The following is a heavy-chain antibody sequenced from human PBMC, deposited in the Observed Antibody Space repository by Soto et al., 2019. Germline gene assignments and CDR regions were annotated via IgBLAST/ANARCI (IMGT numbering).Heavy chain of an antibody. CDR2: ISSSSSYI. CDR3: AREGFGYCSGGSCYHFDY. V-gene: IGHV3-21*01. Sequence: EVQLVESGGGLVKPGGSLRLSCAASGFTFSSYSMNWVRQAPGKGLEWVSSISSSSSYIYYADSVKGRFTISRDNAKNSLYVQMNSLRAEDTAVYYCAREGFGYCSGGSCYHFDYWGQGTLVTVSS. J-gene: IGHJ4*02. D-gene: IGHD2-15*01. CDR1: GFTFSSYS.